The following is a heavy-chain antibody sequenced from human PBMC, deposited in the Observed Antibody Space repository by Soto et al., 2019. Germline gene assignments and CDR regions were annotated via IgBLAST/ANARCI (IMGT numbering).Heavy chain of an antibody. CDR1: GGSFYGYY. CDR2: IHHSGST. D-gene: IGHD3-3*01. V-gene: IGHV4-34*01. Sequence: SETLSLTGALYGGSFYGYYWSWIRHSPGKGLEWIGEIHHSGSTKYNPSIKSRVSRSVDTSTKQSSLKMTPMTAADRGVYYCARGVDSWSGYLFWGQGTPVTVSS. J-gene: IGHJ4*02. CDR3: ARGVDSWSGYLF.